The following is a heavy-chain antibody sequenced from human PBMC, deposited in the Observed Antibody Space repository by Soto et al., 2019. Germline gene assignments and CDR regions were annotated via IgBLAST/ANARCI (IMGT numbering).Heavy chain of an antibody. CDR1: GFTFISYA. J-gene: IGHJ4*02. CDR2: ISYDGSNK. Sequence: GGSLRLSCAASGFTFISYAMHWVRQAPGKGLEWVAVISYDGSNKYYADSVKGRFTISRDNSKNTLYLQMNSLRAEDTAVYYCARSAMVYAIFFDYWGQGTLVTVSS. CDR3: ARSAMVYAIFFDY. D-gene: IGHD2-8*01. V-gene: IGHV3-30-3*01.